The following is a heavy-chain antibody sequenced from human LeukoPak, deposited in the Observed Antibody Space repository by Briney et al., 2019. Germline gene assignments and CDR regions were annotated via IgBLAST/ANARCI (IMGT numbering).Heavy chain of an antibody. CDR3: AKDRTTVVTPNAFDI. J-gene: IGHJ3*02. CDR2: ISGSGGST. Sequence: PGGSLTLSCAASGFTFSSHAMSWLRQAPGKGLEWVSAISGSGGSTYYADSVKGRFTISRDNSKNRLYLQMNSLRAEDTAVYYCAKDRTTVVTPNAFDIWGQGTMVTVSS. CDR1: GFTFSSHA. V-gene: IGHV3-23*01. D-gene: IGHD4-23*01.